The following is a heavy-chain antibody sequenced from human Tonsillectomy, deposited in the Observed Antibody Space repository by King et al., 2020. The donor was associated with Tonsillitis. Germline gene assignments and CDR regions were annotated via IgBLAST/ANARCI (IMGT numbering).Heavy chain of an antibody. D-gene: IGHD6-19*01. CDR1: GDTFKDFA. CDR3: ARGWEQWLLPFSGMDV. J-gene: IGHJ6*04. CDR2: IIPNIDTT. Sequence: QLVQSGAEVQKPGSSVKVSCKASGDTFKDFAITWVRQAPGQGLEWMGGIIPNIDTTKYARKFQGRVTLTADESTSTAYLEMRRLGSEDTAVYSCARGWEQWLLPFSGMDVWGKGTTVTVSS. V-gene: IGHV1-69*01.